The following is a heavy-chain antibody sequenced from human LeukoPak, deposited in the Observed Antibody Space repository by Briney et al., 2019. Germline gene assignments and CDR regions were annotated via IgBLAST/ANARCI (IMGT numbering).Heavy chain of an antibody. D-gene: IGHD6-13*01. CDR2: IKQDGREK. Sequence: GGSLRLSCTGSGFTFSSYWMSWVRQAPGKGPEWVANIKQDGREKHYVDSVKGRFTISRDNAKSSLYLQMNSLRAEDTAVYYCTRDEAAATNWGQGTLVTVSS. J-gene: IGHJ4*02. CDR1: GFTFSSYW. V-gene: IGHV3-7*01. CDR3: TRDEAAATN.